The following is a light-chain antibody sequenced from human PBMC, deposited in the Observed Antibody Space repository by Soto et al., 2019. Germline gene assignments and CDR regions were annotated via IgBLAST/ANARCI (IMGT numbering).Light chain of an antibody. V-gene: IGKV1-5*01. CDR3: QQYDTYPWT. CDR1: HSISDW. J-gene: IGKJ1*01. CDR2: DVS. Sequence: DIQMTQSPSTLSASVGDRVTITCRASHSISDWLAWYQQKPGKAPKLLIFDVSGLESGVPSRFSGSGSGTEFTLTISSLQPDDFATYYCQQYDTYPWTFRQGTKVEVK.